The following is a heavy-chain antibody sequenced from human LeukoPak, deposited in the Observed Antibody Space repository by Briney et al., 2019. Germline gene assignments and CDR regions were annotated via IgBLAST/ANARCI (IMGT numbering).Heavy chain of an antibody. CDR3: AGVDTAMAHYYYYYMDV. CDR2: IIPIFGTA. D-gene: IGHD5-18*01. V-gene: IGHV1-69*05. J-gene: IGHJ6*03. Sequence: ASVTVSCKASGGTFSSYAISWVRQAPGQGLEWMGGIIPIFGTANYAQKFQGRVTITTDESTSTAYMELSSLRSEDTAVYYCAGVDTAMAHYYYYYMDVWGKGTTVTVSS. CDR1: GGTFSSYA.